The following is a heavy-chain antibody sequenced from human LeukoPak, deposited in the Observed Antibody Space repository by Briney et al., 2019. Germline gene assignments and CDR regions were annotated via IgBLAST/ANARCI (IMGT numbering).Heavy chain of an antibody. CDR2: IYYSGST. CDR3: ARRGYLRFRGFGELSPYYFDY. CDR1: GGSISSGDYY. J-gene: IGHJ4*02. D-gene: IGHD3-10*01. V-gene: IGHV4-30-4*01. Sequence: PSETLSLTCTVSGGSISSGDYYWTWIRRPPGKGLEWVGYIYYSGSTYYNPSLRSRVTISVDTSKNQFSLKLSSVTAADTAVYYCARRGYLRFRGFGELSPYYFDYWGQGTLVTVSS.